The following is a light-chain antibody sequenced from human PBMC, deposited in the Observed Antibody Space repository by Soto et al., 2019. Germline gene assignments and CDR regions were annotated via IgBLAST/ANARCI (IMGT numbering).Light chain of an antibody. J-gene: IGKJ5*01. CDR3: QQYGSAPIN. CDR2: GAS. CDR1: QSVRSSY. Sequence: EIVLTQSPGTLSLSPGERATLSCRASQSVRSSYLAWYQQKPGQAPRLLISGASSRATGIPDRFSGSGSGTDSTLTISRLEPEDFAVHDCQQYGSAPINFGQGTRLEIK. V-gene: IGKV3-20*01.